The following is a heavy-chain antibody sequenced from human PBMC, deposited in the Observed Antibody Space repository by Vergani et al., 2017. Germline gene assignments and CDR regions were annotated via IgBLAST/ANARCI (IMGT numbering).Heavy chain of an antibody. CDR3: ARSRIYYGAGSHDY. D-gene: IGHD3-10*01. CDR2: VTFSVDT. V-gene: IGHV4-59*02. Sequence: QVKLQESGPGLFKPSETLSLTCTVSGASVNSYYWSWIRPPPGKGLEWMGYVTFSVDTLYHPSVKGRMTISLNTSSNQFSLYLTSVTAADTAVYYFARSRIYYGAGSHDYWGQGTLVTVSS. J-gene: IGHJ4*02. CDR1: GASVNSYY.